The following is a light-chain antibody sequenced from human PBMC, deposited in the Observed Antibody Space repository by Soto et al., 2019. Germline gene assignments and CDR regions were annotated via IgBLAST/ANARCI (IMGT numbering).Light chain of an antibody. CDR3: QQYGSSPPT. V-gene: IGKV3-20*01. Sequence: EIVLTQSPGTLSLSPGERATLSCRASQSVSSNYLAWYQRKPGQAPRLLIYGASNRATGIPNRVSGSGSGTAFTLTITRLEPEDFVVYYCQQYGSSPPTFGQGTKVEI. CDR2: GAS. J-gene: IGKJ1*01. CDR1: QSVSSNY.